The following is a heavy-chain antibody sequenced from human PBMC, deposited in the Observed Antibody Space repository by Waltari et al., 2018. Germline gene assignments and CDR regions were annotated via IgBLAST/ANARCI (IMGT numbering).Heavy chain of an antibody. Sequence: QVQLQQWGAGLLKPSETLSLTCAVYGGSFSGYYWSWIRQPPGKGLEWIGEINHSGSTNYNPSLKRRVTISVDTSKNQFSLKLSSVTAADTAVYYCARVIRRGYSYGYSYYWYFDLWGRGTLVTVSS. J-gene: IGHJ2*01. CDR1: GGSFSGYY. V-gene: IGHV4-34*01. CDR3: ARVIRRGYSYGYSYYWYFDL. D-gene: IGHD5-18*01. CDR2: INHSGST.